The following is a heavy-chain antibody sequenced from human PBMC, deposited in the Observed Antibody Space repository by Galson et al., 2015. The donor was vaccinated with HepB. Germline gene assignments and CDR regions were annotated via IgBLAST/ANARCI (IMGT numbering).Heavy chain of an antibody. J-gene: IGHJ4*02. V-gene: IGHV3-15*01. CDR3: TTADYSNYSPTADY. D-gene: IGHD4-11*01. Sequence: SLRLSCAASGFTFSNAWMSWVRQAPGKGLEWVGRIKSKTDGGTTDYAAPVKGRFTISRDDSKNTLYLQMNSLKTEDTAVYYCTTADYSNYSPTADYWGQGTLVTVSS. CDR2: IKSKTDGGTT. CDR1: GFTFSNAW.